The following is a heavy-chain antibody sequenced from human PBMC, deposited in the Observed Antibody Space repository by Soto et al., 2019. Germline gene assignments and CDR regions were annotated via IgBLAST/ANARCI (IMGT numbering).Heavy chain of an antibody. D-gene: IGHD3-3*01. Sequence: GGSLRLSCAASGFTFSNYAMSWVRQAPGKGLEWVSAISGSGGSTYYADSVKGRFTISRDNSKNTLYLQMNSLRAEDTAVYYCAKDLGYDFWSGYYGFDYWGQGTLVNVSS. V-gene: IGHV3-23*01. CDR3: AKDLGYDFWSGYYGFDY. CDR1: GFTFSNYA. CDR2: ISGSGGST. J-gene: IGHJ4*02.